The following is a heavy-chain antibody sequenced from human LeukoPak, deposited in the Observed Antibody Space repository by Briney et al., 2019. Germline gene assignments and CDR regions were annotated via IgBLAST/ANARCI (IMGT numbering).Heavy chain of an antibody. V-gene: IGHV1-2*02. CDR1: GYTFTGYC. Sequence: ASVKVSCKASGYTFTGYCMHWVRQAPGQGLEWMGWINPNSGGTNYAQKFQGRVTMTRNTSISTAYMELSSLRSEDTAVYYCARGIAAESNWFDPWGQGTLVTVSS. D-gene: IGHD6-13*01. CDR3: ARGIAAESNWFDP. J-gene: IGHJ5*02. CDR2: INPNSGGT.